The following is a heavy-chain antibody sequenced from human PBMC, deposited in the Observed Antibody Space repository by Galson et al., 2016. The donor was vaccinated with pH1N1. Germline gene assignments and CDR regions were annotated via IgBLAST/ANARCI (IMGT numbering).Heavy chain of an antibody. CDR2: IYPGDSDT. D-gene: IGHD2-21*02. CDR1: GYGFTTSW. J-gene: IGHJ4*02. CDR3: ARHDFSDY. Sequence: QSGAEVKKPGESLKISCKTSGYGFTTSWIGWVRQMPGKGLEWMGVIYPGDSDTRYSPSFQGQVTISADKSISTAYLHWSSLTASDTAIYYCARHDFSDYWGQGTLVIVSS. V-gene: IGHV5-51*01.